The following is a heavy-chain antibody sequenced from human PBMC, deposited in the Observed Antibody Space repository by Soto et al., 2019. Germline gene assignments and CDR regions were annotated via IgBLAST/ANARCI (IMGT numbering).Heavy chain of an antibody. D-gene: IGHD3-10*01. J-gene: IGHJ6*02. CDR1: GFTFSDYY. Sequence: PGGSLRLSCAASGFTFSDYYMSWIRQAPGKGLEWVSYISSSSSYTNYADSVKGRFTISRDNAKNSLYLQMNSLRAEDTAVYYCARVPSSYYYYYGMDVWGQGTTVTVSS. V-gene: IGHV3-11*06. CDR3: ARVPSSYYYYYGMDV. CDR2: ISSSSSYT.